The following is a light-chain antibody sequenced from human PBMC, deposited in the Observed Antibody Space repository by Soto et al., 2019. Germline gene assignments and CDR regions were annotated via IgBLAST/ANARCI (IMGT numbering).Light chain of an antibody. CDR2: GAS. Sequence: EIVLTQSPGTLSLSPGERATLSCRASQSVAGNFLAWYQQRPGQGPRLPIYGASNRATVIPDRFSGSGSGTDFTLTDSRLEPEDFAVYYGQPYGASPEWTFGQGTKVDIK. CDR3: QPYGASPEWT. J-gene: IGKJ1*01. V-gene: IGKV3-20*01. CDR1: QSVAGNF.